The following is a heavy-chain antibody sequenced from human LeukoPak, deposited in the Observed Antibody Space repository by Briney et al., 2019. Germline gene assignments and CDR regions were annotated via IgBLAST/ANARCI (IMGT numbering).Heavy chain of an antibody. J-gene: IGHJ4*02. V-gene: IGHV3-7*03. CDR1: GYTFSPYR. D-gene: IGHD3-10*02. CDR2: ISDGGSAT. Sequence: PGGSLRLSCVASGYTFSPYRMSWVRQTPGKGLEWVASISDGGSATYYVDSVRGRFTISRDDAKNSLFLQMNGLRADDTAVYYCTRENYVPDSWGQGTLVTVSS. CDR3: TRENYVPDS.